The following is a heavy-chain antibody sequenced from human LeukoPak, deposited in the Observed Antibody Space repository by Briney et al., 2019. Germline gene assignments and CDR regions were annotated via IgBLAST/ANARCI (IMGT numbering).Heavy chain of an antibody. CDR2: ITSTSGYI. CDR1: GFVFSTYG. J-gene: IGHJ4*02. CDR3: ARTIGFSNGVPRFDY. V-gene: IGHV3-21*01. Sequence: GGSLRLSCAASGFVFSTYGMNWVRHAPGKGLEWVSFITSTSGYIYYADSMKGRFTISRDNAEKSLYLQMNSLRAEDTAVYYCARTIGFSNGVPRFDYWGQGTLVTVSS. D-gene: IGHD2-8*01.